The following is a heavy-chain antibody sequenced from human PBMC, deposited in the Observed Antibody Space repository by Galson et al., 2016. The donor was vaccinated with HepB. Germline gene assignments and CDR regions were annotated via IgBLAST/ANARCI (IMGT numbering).Heavy chain of an antibody. CDR2: ISSDGSNE. D-gene: IGHD2-2*01. CDR3: ARKERYCSSMRCQNPDYGMDV. Sequence: SLRLSCAASGFRFSRYGMHWVRQAPGKGLEWVAMISSDGSNEYYADSVTGRVTISRDNSKNSLYLQMNSLRAEDTAVYFCARKERYCSSMRCQNPDYGMDVWGQGTTVTVSS. J-gene: IGHJ6*02. V-gene: IGHV3-30-3*01. CDR1: GFRFSRYG.